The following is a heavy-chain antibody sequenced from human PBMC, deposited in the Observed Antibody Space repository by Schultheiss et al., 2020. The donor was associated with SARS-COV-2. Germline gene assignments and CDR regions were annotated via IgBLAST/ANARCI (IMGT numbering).Heavy chain of an antibody. CDR1: GFTFSSYG. V-gene: IGHV3-30*18. CDR2: ISYDGSNK. J-gene: IGHJ4*02. CDR3: AKPNYYDSSGQVGY. Sequence: GESLKISCAASGFTFSSYGMHWVRQAPGKGLEWVAVISYDGSNKYYADSVKGRFTISRDNSKNTLYLQMNSLRAEDTAVYYCAKPNYYDSSGQVGYWGQGTLVTVSS. D-gene: IGHD3-22*01.